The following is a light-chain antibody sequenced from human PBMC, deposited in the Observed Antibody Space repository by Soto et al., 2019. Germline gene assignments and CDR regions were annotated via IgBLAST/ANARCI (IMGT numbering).Light chain of an antibody. CDR1: SSDVGGYNY. CDR2: EVT. CDR3: SSYTSSSTYV. J-gene: IGLJ1*01. V-gene: IGLV2-14*01. Sequence: QSALTQPASVSGSPGQSITISCTGTSSDVGGYNYVSWYQQHPGKAPKLMISEVTNRPSGVSTRFSGSKSGNTASLTISGLQADDEADYYCSSYTSSSTYVFGTGTKVTVL.